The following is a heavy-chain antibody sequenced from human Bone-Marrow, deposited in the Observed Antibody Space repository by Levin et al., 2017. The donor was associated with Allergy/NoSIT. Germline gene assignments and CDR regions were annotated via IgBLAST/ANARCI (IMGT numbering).Heavy chain of an antibody. CDR1: FFSFLCYY. V-gene: IGHV4-34*01. J-gene: IGHJ5*02. CDR2: IDTSGST. Sequence: LSLPFFLSFFSFLCYYLSWIRQSPGRGLEWIGEIDTSGSTTYNPSLESRVTISFDKSKNVFSLLLTSVAAADTAVYYCRLRGSRSLAACDLWGQGTQVTVSS. CDR3: RLRGSRSLAACDL. D-gene: IGHD3-10*01.